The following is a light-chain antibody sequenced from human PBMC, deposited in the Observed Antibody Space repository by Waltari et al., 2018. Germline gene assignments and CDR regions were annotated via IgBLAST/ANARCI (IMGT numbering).Light chain of an antibody. CDR2: SAS. J-gene: IGKJ1*01. CDR1: QSVRSY. Sequence: EIVLTQSPATLSLSPGERATLPCRASQSVRSYLAWYQQMPGQAPRPLIHSASNRATGIPARFSGSGSGTDFTLTISSLEPEDFAVYYCQQRSNWPRTFGQGTKVEIK. V-gene: IGKV3-11*01. CDR3: QQRSNWPRT.